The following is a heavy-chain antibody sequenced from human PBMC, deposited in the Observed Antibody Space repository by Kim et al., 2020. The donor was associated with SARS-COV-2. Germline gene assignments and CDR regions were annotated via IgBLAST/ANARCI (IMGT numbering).Heavy chain of an antibody. V-gene: IGHV3-23*01. J-gene: IGHJ4*02. CDR2: VSGSGGST. Sequence: GGSLRLSCAASGFTFSTYAMSWVRQAPGKGLEWVSGVSGSGGSTYYADSAKGRFTISRDNSKNTLYLQMNSLRAEDTAVYYCAKGRSDKLAVAFNYWGQGTLVTVSS. D-gene: IGHD6-13*01. CDR1: GFTFSTYA. CDR3: AKGRSDKLAVAFNY.